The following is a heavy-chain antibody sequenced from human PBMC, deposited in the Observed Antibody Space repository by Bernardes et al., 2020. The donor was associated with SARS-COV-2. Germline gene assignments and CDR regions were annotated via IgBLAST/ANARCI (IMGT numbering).Heavy chain of an antibody. CDR3: ANAAPGSNYYYGLDV. D-gene: IGHD1-26*01. CDR1: GFTLYDKY. J-gene: IGHJ6*02. CDR2: IYSGGTR. V-gene: IGHV3-66*01. Sequence: GGSLRLSCAASGFTLYDKYMTWVRQAPGKGLDWVAVIYSGGTRFYADSVRGRFTVSRDDSAVYLQMNSLRAEDTATYYCANAAPGSNYYYGLDVWGQGTTVTVSS.